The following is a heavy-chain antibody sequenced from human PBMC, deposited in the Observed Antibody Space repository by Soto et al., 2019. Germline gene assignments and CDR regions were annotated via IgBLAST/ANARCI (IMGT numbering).Heavy chain of an antibody. CDR3: AGAITGTSSYFDY. D-gene: IGHD1-1*01. CDR2: IYPGDSDT. V-gene: IGHV5-51*01. J-gene: IGHJ4*02. Sequence: ESLSISCKGSGYSFTSYWIGWVRQMPGKGLEWMGIIYPGDSDTRYSPSFQGQVTISADKSISTAYLQWGSLKASDTAMYYCAGAITGTSSYFDYWGQGTLVTVSS. CDR1: GYSFTSYW.